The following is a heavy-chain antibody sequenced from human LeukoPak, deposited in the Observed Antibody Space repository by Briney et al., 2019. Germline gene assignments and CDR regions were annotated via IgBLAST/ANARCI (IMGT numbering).Heavy chain of an antibody. V-gene: IGHV3-30*02. CDR1: GFTFSSYG. CDR2: IRYDGSNK. CDR3: AKHMEPAAGFFDY. Sequence: GGSLRLSCAASGFTFSSYGMHWVRQAPGKGLEWVAFIRYDGSNKYYADSVKGRFTISRDNSKNTLYLQMNSLRAEDTAVYYCAKHMEPAAGFFDYWGQGTLVTVSS. J-gene: IGHJ4*02. D-gene: IGHD6-13*01.